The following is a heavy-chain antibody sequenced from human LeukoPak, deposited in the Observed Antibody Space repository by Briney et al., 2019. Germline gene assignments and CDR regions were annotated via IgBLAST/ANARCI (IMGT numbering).Heavy chain of an antibody. V-gene: IGHV1-2*02. CDR3: ARRYYNFWSGYYLAY. CDR2: IDTNSGAT. Sequence: GASVKVSCKATGYTFTGYSMGWVRQAPGQGLEWMGWIDTNSGATNCAQKFQGRVTMTRDTSISTAYMELTRLGSDDPAVYSCARRYYNFWSGYYLAYWGQGALVTVSS. J-gene: IGHJ4*02. D-gene: IGHD3-3*01. CDR1: GYTFTGYS.